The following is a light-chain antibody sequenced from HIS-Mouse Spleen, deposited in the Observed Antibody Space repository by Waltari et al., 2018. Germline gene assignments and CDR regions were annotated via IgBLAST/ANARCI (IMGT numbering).Light chain of an antibody. CDR3: SSYAGSNNLV. Sequence: QSALTHPHSASGSPGQSVTIACTGTSSDGGGYNYVSWYQQHPGKAPKLIIHEASTRPSGVPDRFSGSKSGNTASLTVSGLQAEDEADYYCSSYAGSNNLVFGGGTKLTVL. CDR2: EAS. J-gene: IGLJ2*01. V-gene: IGLV2-8*01. CDR1: SSDGGGYNY.